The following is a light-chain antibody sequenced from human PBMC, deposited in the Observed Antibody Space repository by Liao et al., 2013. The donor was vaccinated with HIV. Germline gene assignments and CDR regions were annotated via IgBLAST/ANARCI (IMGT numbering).Light chain of an antibody. CDR3: QAWDSNTAF. Sequence: SFVLTQPPSVSVAPGKTAIISCGGNNVGRESVHWYQQKAGQAPVLVVSFDADRPSGIPERISGSNSGNTATLSITETQPMDEADYYCQAWDSNTAFFGGGTKLTVL. V-gene: IGLV3-21*01. J-gene: IGLJ2*01. CDR2: FDA. CDR1: NVGRES.